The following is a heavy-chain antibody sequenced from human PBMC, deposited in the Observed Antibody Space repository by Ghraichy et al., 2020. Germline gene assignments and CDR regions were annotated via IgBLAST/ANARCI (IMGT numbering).Heavy chain of an antibody. CDR2: INHSGST. Sequence: SETLSLTCAVYGGSFSGYYWSWIRQPPGKGLEWIGEINHSGSTNYNPSLKSRVTISVDTSKNQFSLKLSSVTAADTAVYYCARGVKRITMVRGPRGAFDIWGQGTMVTVSS. CDR1: GGSFSGYY. V-gene: IGHV4-34*01. CDR3: ARGVKRITMVRGPRGAFDI. D-gene: IGHD3-10*01. J-gene: IGHJ3*02.